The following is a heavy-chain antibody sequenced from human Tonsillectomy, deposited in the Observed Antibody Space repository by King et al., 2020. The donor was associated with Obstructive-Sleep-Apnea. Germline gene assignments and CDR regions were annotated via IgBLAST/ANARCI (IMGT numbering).Heavy chain of an antibody. CDR2: IIPILHIT. V-gene: IGHV1-69*04. Sequence: QLVQSGAEVKKPGSSVKVSCKASGGTFSSYAISWVRRAPGQGLDWMGGIIPILHITNYAQKFQGRVTITADKSASTAYMEVSSLRSEDTAVYFCARGGAGGHFDYWGQGTLVTVSS. D-gene: IGHD3-16*01. CDR1: GGTFSSYA. CDR3: ARGGAGGHFDY. J-gene: IGHJ4*02.